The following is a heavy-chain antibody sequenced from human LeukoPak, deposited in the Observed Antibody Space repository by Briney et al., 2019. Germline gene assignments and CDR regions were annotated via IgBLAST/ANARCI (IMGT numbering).Heavy chain of an antibody. Sequence: SVKVSCKASGGTFSSYAISWVRQAPGQGLEWMGRIIPILGIANYAQKFQGRVTITADKSTSTAYMELSSLRSEDTAVYYCASGYDSSGYYYSFDYWGQGTLVTVSS. CDR1: GGTFSSYA. CDR2: IIPILGIA. CDR3: ASGYDSSGYYYSFDY. D-gene: IGHD3-22*01. V-gene: IGHV1-69*04. J-gene: IGHJ4*02.